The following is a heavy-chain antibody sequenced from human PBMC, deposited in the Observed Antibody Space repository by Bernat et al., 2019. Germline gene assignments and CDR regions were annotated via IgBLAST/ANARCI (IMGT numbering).Heavy chain of an antibody. CDR3: ARPREVTPRYYGMDV. V-gene: IGHV3-30*03. J-gene: IGHJ6*02. CDR2: ISYDGSNK. CDR1: GFTFSSYG. D-gene: IGHD4-23*01. Sequence: QVQLVESGGGVVQPGRSLRLSCAASGFTFSSYGMHWVRQAPGKGLEWVATISYDGSNKYYADSVKGRFTISRDNSKNTLYLQMNSLRAEDTAVYYCARPREVTPRYYGMDVWGQGTTVTVSS.